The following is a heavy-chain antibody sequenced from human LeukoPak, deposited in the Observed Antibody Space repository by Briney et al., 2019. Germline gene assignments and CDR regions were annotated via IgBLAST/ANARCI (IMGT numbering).Heavy chain of an antibody. CDR1: GGSISSGGYS. J-gene: IGHJ4*02. V-gene: IGHV4-61*02. CDR3: ARVHYDSSCFDY. D-gene: IGHD3-22*01. CDR2: IYTSGST. Sequence: SQTLSLTCAVSGGSISSGGYSWSWIRQPAGKGLEWIGRIYTSGSTNYNPSLKSRVTMSVDTSKNQFSLKLSSVTAADTAVYYCARVHYDSSCFDYWGQGTLVTVSS.